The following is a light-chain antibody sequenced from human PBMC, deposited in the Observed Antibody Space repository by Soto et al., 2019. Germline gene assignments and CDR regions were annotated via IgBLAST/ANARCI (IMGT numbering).Light chain of an antibody. CDR3: SSYTSSRQVV. Sequence: QSVLTQPASVSGSPGQSITISCTGTSSDVGGYNYVSWYQQHPGKAPKLMIYDVSNRPSGVSNRFSGSKSGNTASLTISGLQAEDEADYYCSSYTSSRQVVFGGGTKVTV. CDR1: SSDVGGYNY. CDR2: DVS. V-gene: IGLV2-14*01. J-gene: IGLJ2*01.